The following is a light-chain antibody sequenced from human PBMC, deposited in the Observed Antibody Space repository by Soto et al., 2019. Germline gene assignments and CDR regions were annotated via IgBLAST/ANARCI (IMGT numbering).Light chain of an antibody. V-gene: IGKV1-5*01. Sequence: DIQMTQSPSTLSASVGDRVTITCRASQSVSNYLAWYQQKPGKAPKLLIYDASSLESGVPSRFSGSGSGTDFTLSISSLQPDDFGTYYCQQYNSYSWTFGQGTKVGIK. CDR2: DAS. CDR1: QSVSNY. CDR3: QQYNSYSWT. J-gene: IGKJ1*01.